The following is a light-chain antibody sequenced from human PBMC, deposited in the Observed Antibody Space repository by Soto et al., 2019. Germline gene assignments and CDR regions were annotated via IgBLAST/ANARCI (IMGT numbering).Light chain of an antibody. J-gene: IGKJ2*01. CDR2: GAS. Sequence: EIVLTQSPGTLSLSPGERATLSCRASQSVSSSLAWYQQQPGQAPRLFIYGASNRATGIPDRFSGSGSGTDFTLTISRLEPEDFAVYCCQQYDTSPPAMYTFGQGTKLEIK. CDR3: QQYDTSPPAMYT. V-gene: IGKV3-20*01. CDR1: QSVSSS.